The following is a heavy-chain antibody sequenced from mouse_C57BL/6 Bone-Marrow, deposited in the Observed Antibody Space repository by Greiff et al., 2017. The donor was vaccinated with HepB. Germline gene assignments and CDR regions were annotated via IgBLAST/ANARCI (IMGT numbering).Heavy chain of an antibody. J-gene: IGHJ3*01. Sequence: EVQRVESGGGLVQPGGSMKLSCAASGFTFSDYWMDWVRQSPEKGLEWVAEIRNKANNHATYDAESVKGRFTISRDDYKSIVYLQMNSLRAEDTYIYYCTLNWDALFAYWDRGTLVTVSA. CDR1: GFTFSDYW. CDR2: IRNKANNHAT. D-gene: IGHD4-1*02. V-gene: IGHV6-6*01. CDR3: TLNWDALFAY.